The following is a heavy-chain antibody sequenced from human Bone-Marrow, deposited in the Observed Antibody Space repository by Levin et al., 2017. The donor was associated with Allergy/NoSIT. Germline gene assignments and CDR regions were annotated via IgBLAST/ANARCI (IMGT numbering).Heavy chain of an antibody. CDR1: GFTFNIHA. CDR2: INGGGIET. D-gene: IGHD2-15*01. V-gene: IGHV3-23*01. Sequence: GGSLRLSCEASGFTFNIHAMTWVRQAPGKGLEWVSVINGGGIETYYADSVKGRFTISRDNSKNTLYLQMNSLRVGDTALYYCAKARGSCSGGSCSGIYHGMEVWGQGTTVTVSS. CDR3: AKARGSCSGGSCSGIYHGMEV. J-gene: IGHJ6*02.